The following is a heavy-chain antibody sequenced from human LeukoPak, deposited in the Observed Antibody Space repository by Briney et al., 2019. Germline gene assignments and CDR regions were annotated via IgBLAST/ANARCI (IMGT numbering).Heavy chain of an antibody. CDR3: AGASWHTAMVKIGPNRRKYYFDY. D-gene: IGHD5-18*01. CDR2: IYYSGST. V-gene: IGHV4-59*12. J-gene: IGHJ4*02. CDR1: GGSISSYY. Sequence: SETLSLTCTVSGGSISSYYWSWIRQPPGKGLEWIGYIYYSGSTNYNPSLKSRVTISVDTSKNQFPLKLSSVTAADTAVYYCAGASWHTAMVKIGPNRRKYYFDYWGQGTLVTVSS.